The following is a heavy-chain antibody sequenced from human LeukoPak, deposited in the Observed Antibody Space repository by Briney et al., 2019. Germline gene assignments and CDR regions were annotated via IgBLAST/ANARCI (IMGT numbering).Heavy chain of an antibody. Sequence: SETLSLTCAVSGGSISSGGHSWSWIRQPPGKGLEWIGYIYHSGSTYYNPSLKSRVTISVDRSKNQFSLKLSSVTAADTAAYYCARATYLRYFDWLSRASYFDYWGQGTLVTVSS. CDR2: IYHSGST. CDR1: GGSISSGGHS. V-gene: IGHV4-30-2*01. D-gene: IGHD3-9*01. CDR3: ARATYLRYFDWLSRASYFDY. J-gene: IGHJ4*02.